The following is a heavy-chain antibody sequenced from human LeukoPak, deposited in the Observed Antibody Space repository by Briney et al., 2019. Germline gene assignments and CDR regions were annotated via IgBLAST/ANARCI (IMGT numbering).Heavy chain of an antibody. J-gene: IGHJ4*02. V-gene: IGHV1-18*01. CDR2: ISAYNGDT. CDR3: ARDSDGGKRPIDY. D-gene: IGHD4-23*01. CDR1: GYTFNRYG. Sequence: ASVKVSCKASGYTFNRYGFTWVRQAPGQGLEWMGWISAYNGDTNYAQKFQGRVTMTTDTSTTTAYMELRSLGSDDTAVYYCARDSDGGKRPIDYWGQGTLVTVSS.